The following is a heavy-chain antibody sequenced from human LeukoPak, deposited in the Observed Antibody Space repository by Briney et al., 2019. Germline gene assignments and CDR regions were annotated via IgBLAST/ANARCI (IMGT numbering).Heavy chain of an antibody. Sequence: GGSLRLSCAASGFTFSSYAMHWVRQAPGKGLEWVAVISYDGSNKYYADSVKGRFTISRDNSKNTLYLQMNSLRAEDTAVYYCASRIAAATLDYWGQGTLVTVSS. D-gene: IGHD6-13*01. CDR3: ASRIAAATLDY. CDR1: GFTFSSYA. CDR2: ISYDGSNK. V-gene: IGHV3-30-3*01. J-gene: IGHJ4*02.